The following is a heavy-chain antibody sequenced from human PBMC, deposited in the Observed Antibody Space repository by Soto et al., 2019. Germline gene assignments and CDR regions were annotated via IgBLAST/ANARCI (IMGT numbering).Heavy chain of an antibody. Sequence: QVQLVESGGGVVQPGRSLRLSCAASGVTFSSYAMHWVRQAPGKGLEWVAVIWSDGSKKYYGDSVKGRFTISRDNSKNTLYLQMHSLKVEGTAVYYCARDEETWGQGTLVIVSS. J-gene: IGHJ5*02. CDR1: GVTFSSYA. CDR3: ARDEET. V-gene: IGHV3-33*01. CDR2: IWSDGSKK.